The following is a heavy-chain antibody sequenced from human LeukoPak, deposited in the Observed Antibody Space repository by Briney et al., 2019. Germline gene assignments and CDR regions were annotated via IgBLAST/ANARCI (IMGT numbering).Heavy chain of an antibody. V-gene: IGHV1-69*06. CDR2: IIPIFGTA. CDR3: ARDRNWYNGSGSYYAYDAFDI. J-gene: IGHJ3*02. CDR1: GGSFSSCA. D-gene: IGHD3-10*01. Sequence: ASVKVSCKASGGSFSSCAISLVRQAPGQGLEWMGRIIPIFGTANYAQKFQGRVTITADKSTSTAYMELSRLRSEDTAVYYCARDRNWYNGSGSYYAYDAFDIWGQGTMVTVSS.